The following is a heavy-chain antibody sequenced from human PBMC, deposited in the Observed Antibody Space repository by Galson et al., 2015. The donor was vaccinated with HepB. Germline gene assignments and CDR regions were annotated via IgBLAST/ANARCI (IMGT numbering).Heavy chain of an antibody. CDR1: GFTFSSYS. CDR3: ARDYYYGSGSYSDY. J-gene: IGHJ4*02. D-gene: IGHD3-10*01. V-gene: IGHV3-48*04. CDR2: ISSSSTI. Sequence: SLRLSCAASGFTFSSYSMNWVRQAPGKGLEWVSYISSSSTIYYADSVKGRFTISRDNAKNSLYLQMNSLRAEDTAVYYCARDYYYGSGSYSDYWGQGTLVTVSS.